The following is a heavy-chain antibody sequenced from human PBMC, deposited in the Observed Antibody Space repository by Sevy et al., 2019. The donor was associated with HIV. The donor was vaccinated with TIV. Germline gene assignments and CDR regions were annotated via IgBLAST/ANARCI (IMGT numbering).Heavy chain of an antibody. J-gene: IGHJ4*02. Sequence: GGSLRLSCAASGFTFSSYWMSWVRQAPGKGLEWVSSTSSYSSYIYYADSVKGRFTISRDNAKNSLYLQMNSLRTEDTAVYYCARDPGDYRPRRFDHWGQGILVTVSS. CDR1: GFTFSSYW. CDR3: ARDPGDYRPRRFDH. D-gene: IGHD4-4*01. V-gene: IGHV3-21*01. CDR2: TSSYSSYI.